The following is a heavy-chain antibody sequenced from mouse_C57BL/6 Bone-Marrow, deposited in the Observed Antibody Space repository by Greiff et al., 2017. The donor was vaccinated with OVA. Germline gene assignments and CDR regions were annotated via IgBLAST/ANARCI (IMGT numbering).Heavy chain of an antibody. V-gene: IGHV6-3*01. Sequence: DVKLQESGGGLVQPGGSMTLSCVASGFTFSNYWMNWVRQSPEKGLEWVAQIRLKSDNYATHYAESVKGRFTISRYESKSSVYLQMNNLRAEDTGIYFCTGVYYDDSSSFFDYWGQGTTLTVSS. CDR2: IRLKSDNYAT. CDR3: TGVYYDDSSSFFDY. CDR1: GFTFSNYW. J-gene: IGHJ2*01. D-gene: IGHD1-1*01.